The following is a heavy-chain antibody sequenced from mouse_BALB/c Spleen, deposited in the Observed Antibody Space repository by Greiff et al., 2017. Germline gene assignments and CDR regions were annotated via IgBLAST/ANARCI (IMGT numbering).Heavy chain of an antibody. CDR3: ARGRYDYDAYYFDY. D-gene: IGHD2-4*01. CDR1: GFTFSSYA. CDR2: ISSGGST. J-gene: IGHJ2*01. V-gene: IGHV5-6-5*01. Sequence: EVQLVESGGGLVQPGGSRKLSCAASGFTFSSYAMSWVRQTPEKRLEWVASISSGGSTYYPDSVKGRFTISRDNARNILYLQMSSLRSEDTAMYYCARGRYDYDAYYFDYWGQGTTLTVSS.